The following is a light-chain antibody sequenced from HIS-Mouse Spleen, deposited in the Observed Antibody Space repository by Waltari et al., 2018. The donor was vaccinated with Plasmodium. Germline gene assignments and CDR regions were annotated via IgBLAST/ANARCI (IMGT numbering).Light chain of an antibody. CDR1: ALPTKY. Sequence: SYELTQPPSVSVSPGQTARLTCSGYALPTKYAYWYQQKSGQAPVLVIYEDSKRPSGIPERFSGSSSGTMATLTISGAQVEDEADYYCYSTDSSGNHRVFGGGTKLTVL. J-gene: IGLJ3*02. CDR2: EDS. V-gene: IGLV3-10*01. CDR3: YSTDSSGNHRV.